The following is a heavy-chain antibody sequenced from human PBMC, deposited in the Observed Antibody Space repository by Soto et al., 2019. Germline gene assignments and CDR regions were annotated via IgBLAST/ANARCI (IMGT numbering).Heavy chain of an antibody. D-gene: IGHD6-6*01. CDR1: GDSVSSNSAA. J-gene: IGHJ4*02. CDR2: TYYMSKWYN. V-gene: IGHV6-1*01. CDR3: ASGYSSSSKGFDS. Sequence: SQTLSLTCAISGDSVSSNSAAWNWIRQSPSRGLEWLGRTYYMSKWYNDYAVSVKSRITINPDTSKNQFSLQLNSVTPEDTVVYYCASGYSSSSKGFDSWGQGTLVTVSS.